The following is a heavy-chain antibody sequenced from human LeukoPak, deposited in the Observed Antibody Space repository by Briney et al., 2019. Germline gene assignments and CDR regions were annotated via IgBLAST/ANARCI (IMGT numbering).Heavy chain of an antibody. V-gene: IGHV3-9*01. CDR1: GFTFDDYA. CDR3: AKDKTPWESYSIDYGMDV. Sequence: PGGSLRLSCAASGFTFDDYAMHWVRQAPGKGLEWVSGISWNSGSIGYADSVKGRFTISRDNAKNSLYLQINSLRAEDTALYYCAKDKTPWESYSIDYGMDVWGQGTTVTVSS. CDR2: ISWNSGSI. J-gene: IGHJ6*02. D-gene: IGHD1-26*01.